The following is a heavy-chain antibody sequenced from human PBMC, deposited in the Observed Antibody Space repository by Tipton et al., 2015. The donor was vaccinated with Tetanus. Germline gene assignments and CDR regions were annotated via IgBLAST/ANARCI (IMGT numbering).Heavy chain of an antibody. CDR1: GYTFTSYG. V-gene: IGHV1-18*01. D-gene: IGHD3-22*01. Sequence: QSGAEVKKPGASVKVSCKASGYTFTSYGISWVRQAPGQGLEWMGWISAYNGNTNYAQKLQGRVTMTTDTSTSTAYMELRSLRSDDTAVYYFARDGYYYDSSGYYLTTFDYWGQGTLVSVPS. J-gene: IGHJ4*02. CDR2: ISAYNGNT. CDR3: ARDGYYYDSSGYYLTTFDY.